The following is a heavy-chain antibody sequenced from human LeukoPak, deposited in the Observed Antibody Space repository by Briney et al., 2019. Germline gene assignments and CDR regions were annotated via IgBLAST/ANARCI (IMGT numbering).Heavy chain of an antibody. Sequence: GGSLRLSCAASGFTFSDHYIDWVRQAPGKGLEWVGRSRDKGNSYTTAYAASVRGRFTISRDNAKNSLYLQMNSLRAEDTAVYYCARGHHYYPIWGQGTMVTVSS. J-gene: IGHJ3*02. CDR3: ARGHHYYPI. CDR1: GFTFSDHY. D-gene: IGHD3-10*01. CDR2: SRDKGNSYTT. V-gene: IGHV3-72*01.